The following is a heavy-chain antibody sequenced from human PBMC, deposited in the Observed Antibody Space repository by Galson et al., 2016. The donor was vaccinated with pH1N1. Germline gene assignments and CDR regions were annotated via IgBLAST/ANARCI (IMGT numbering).Heavy chain of an antibody. CDR3: ARGDYVGYFVDQ. D-gene: IGHD4-23*01. CDR2: VYTDGGRT. CDR1: GFTFNNYA. Sequence: SLRLSCAASGFTFNNYAMSWVRQAPGKGLVWVSRVYTDGGRTGYADSVRGRFTISRDNAKNTLYLQLSSLRAEDTAVYYCARGDYVGYFVDQWGQGTLVAVSS. J-gene: IGHJ4*02. V-gene: IGHV3-74*01.